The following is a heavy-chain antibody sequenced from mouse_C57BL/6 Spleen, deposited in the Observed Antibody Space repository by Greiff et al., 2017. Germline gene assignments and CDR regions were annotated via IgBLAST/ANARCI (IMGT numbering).Heavy chain of an antibody. D-gene: IGHD3-2*02. CDR2: FDPSDSYT. J-gene: IGHJ3*01. CDR3: ARGDSSGFAY. V-gene: IGHV1-50*01. Sequence: VQLQQPGAELVKPGASVKLSCKASGYTFTSYWMQWVKQRPGQGLEWIGEFDPSDSYTNYNQKFKGKATLTVDTSSSTAYMQLSSLTSEDSAVYDCARGDSSGFAYWGQGTLVTVSA. CDR1: GYTFTSYW.